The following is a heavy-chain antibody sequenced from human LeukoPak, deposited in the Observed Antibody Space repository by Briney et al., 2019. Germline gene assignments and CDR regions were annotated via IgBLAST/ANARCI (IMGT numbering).Heavy chain of an antibody. V-gene: IGHV4-30-4*01. CDR2: IYYSGST. CDR1: GGSISSGDYY. Sequence: SQTLSLTCTVSGGSISSGDYYWRWIRQPPGRGLEWIGYIYYSGSTYYNPSLKSRVTISVDTSKNQFALKLSSVTAADTAVYYCATGDHYYYYGMDVWGQGTTVTVSS. CDR3: ATGDHYYYYGMDV. D-gene: IGHD1-14*01. J-gene: IGHJ6*02.